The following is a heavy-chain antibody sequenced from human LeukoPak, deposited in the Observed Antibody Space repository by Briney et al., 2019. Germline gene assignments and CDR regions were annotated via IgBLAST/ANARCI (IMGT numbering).Heavy chain of an antibody. D-gene: IGHD2-2*01. CDR1: GDSVSSNSVT. V-gene: IGHV6-1*01. CDR2: TYYRSTWYN. CDR3: ARRLTQYDCFDP. Sequence: SQTLSLTCATCGDSVSSNSVTWNWIRQSPSRGLEWLGRTYYRSTWYNDYAVSVRGRITVNPDTSKNQFSLHLNSVTPEDTAVYYCARRLTQYDCFDPWGQGILVTVSS. J-gene: IGHJ5*02.